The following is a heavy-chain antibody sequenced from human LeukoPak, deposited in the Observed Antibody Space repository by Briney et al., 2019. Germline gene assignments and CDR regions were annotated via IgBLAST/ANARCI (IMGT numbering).Heavy chain of an antibody. V-gene: IGHV5-10-1*01. CDR2: IDPSDSYT. Sequence: GESLKISCKGSGYRFTSYWISWVRQMPGKGLEWLGKIDPSDSYTTYSPSFQGRVIISADKSISTAYLQWSSLKASDTAMYYCAKALSSNHRWFDPWGQGTLVTVSS. CDR3: AKALSSNHRWFDP. D-gene: IGHD1-14*01. J-gene: IGHJ5*02. CDR1: GYRFTSYW.